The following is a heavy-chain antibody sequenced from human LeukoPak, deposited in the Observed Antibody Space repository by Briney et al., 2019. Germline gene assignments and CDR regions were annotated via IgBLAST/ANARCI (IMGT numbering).Heavy chain of an antibody. J-gene: IGHJ4*02. V-gene: IGHV3-9*01. CDR1: GFTFDDYA. CDR3: AKDTPVDD. Sequence: PGRSLRLSCAASGFTFDDYAMHWVRQAPGKGLEWVSGISWNSGSIGYADSVKGRFTISRDNAKNSLYLQMNSLRAEDTALYYCAKDTPVDDWGQGTLATVSS. CDR2: ISWNSGSI.